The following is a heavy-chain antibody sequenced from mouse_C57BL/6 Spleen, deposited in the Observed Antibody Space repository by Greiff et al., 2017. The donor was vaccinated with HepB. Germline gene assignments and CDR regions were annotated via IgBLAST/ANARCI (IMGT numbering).Heavy chain of an antibody. CDR2: IDPSDSYT. Sequence: QVQLKQPGAELVMPGASVKLSCKASGYTFTSYWMHWVKQRPGQGLEWIGEIDPSDSYTNYNQKFKGKSTLTVDKSSSTAYMQLSSLTSEDSAVYYCARGEFDGYLAWFAYWGQGTLVTVSA. CDR1: GYTFTSYW. D-gene: IGHD2-3*01. CDR3: ARGEFDGYLAWFAY. J-gene: IGHJ3*01. V-gene: IGHV1-69*01.